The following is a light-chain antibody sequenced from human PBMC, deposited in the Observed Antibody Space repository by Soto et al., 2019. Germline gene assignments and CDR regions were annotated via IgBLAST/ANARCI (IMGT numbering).Light chain of an antibody. J-gene: IGLJ2*01. CDR1: SSNIGSNY. CDR2: RNN. V-gene: IGLV1-47*01. Sequence: QSVLTQPPSASGTPGQRVTISCSGSSSNIGSNYVYWYQQLPGTAPKLLIYRNNQRPSGVPDRFSGSKSGTSASLAISGLRSEDEADYYCAAWDDSLSGVAFGGGTKLTAL. CDR3: AAWDDSLSGVA.